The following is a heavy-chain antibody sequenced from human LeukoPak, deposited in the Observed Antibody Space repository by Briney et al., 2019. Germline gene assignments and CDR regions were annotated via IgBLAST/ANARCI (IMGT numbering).Heavy chain of an antibody. J-gene: IGHJ5*02. CDR1: GVSISSDY. D-gene: IGHD4-17*01. CDR3: ARRLRQNLFDP. Sequence: SETLSLTCTVSGVSISSDYWSWIRLPPGKGLEWIGYIYYSWSSNYNPSLKSRLTMSVDTSKNQSSLKLTSVTAADTAVYYCARRLRQNLFDPWGQGTLVTVSS. V-gene: IGHV4-59*08. CDR2: IYYSWSS.